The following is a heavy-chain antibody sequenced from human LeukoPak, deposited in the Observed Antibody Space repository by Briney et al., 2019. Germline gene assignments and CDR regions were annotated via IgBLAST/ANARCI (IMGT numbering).Heavy chain of an antibody. CDR2: ISSSSSYI. CDR1: GFTFSSYS. CDR3: ARAVKGAVAGTFDC. D-gene: IGHD6-19*01. V-gene: IGHV3-21*01. Sequence: GGSLRLSCAASGFTFSSYSMNWVRQAPGKGLEWVSSISSSSSYIYYADSVKGRFTISRDNAKNSLYLQMNSLRAEDTAVYYCARAVKGAVAGTFDCWGQGTLVTVSS. J-gene: IGHJ4*02.